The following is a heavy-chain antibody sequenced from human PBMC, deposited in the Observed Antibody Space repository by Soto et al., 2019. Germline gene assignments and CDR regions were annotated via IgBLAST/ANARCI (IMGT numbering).Heavy chain of an antibody. D-gene: IGHD3-9*01. CDR1: GFTFSSYA. J-gene: IGHJ5*02. CDR3: AKDAGQELRYFDWLPQNWFDP. V-gene: IGHV3-23*01. CDR2: ISGSGGST. Sequence: GGSLRLSCAASGFTFSSYAMSWVRQAPGKGLEWVSAISGSGGSTYYADSVKGRFTISRDNSKNTLYLQMNSLRAEDTAVYYCAKDAGQELRYFDWLPQNWFDPWGQGTLVTVSS.